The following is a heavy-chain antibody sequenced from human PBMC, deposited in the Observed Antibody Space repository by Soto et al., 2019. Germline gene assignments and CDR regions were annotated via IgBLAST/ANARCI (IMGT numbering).Heavy chain of an antibody. CDR2: ISYSGSNK. V-gene: IGHV3-30-3*01. CDR1: GFTFRYFA. Sequence: QVQLVESGGGVVQPGRSLRLSCAASGFTFRYFAMHWVRQAPGKGLEWVALISYSGSNKYYADSVKGRFTISRDNSENTLYLQMNSLGTEDTAVYYCARTPETSGYYYYFDYWGQGILVTVSS. D-gene: IGHD3-22*01. CDR3: ARTPETSGYYYYFDY. J-gene: IGHJ4*02.